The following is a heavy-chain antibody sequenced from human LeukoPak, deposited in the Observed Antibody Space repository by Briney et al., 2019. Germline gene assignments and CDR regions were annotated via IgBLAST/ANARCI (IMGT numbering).Heavy chain of an antibody. D-gene: IGHD6-13*01. J-gene: IGHJ4*01. CDR1: GFTFTDYW. CDR2: IRQDGGES. Sequence: GGSLRLSCAVSGFTFTDYWMNWVRQAPGKGLEWVASIRQDGGESYYVDSVKGRFTISRDNTKNSLYLQMSALRAEDTAVYYCARDGTAAGLYFDLWGQGTLVTVSS. V-gene: IGHV3-7*01. CDR3: ARDGTAAGLYFDL.